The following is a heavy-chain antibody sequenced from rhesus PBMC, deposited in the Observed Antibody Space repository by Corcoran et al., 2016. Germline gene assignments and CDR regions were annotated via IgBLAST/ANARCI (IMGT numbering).Heavy chain of an antibody. V-gene: IGHV3S42*01. CDR3: AKDLGRYGLDS. CDR2: MNSGGGST. CDR1: GFPFSSYW. D-gene: IGHD3-3*01. Sequence: EVQLVESGGGLAKPGGSLRLSCAASGFPFSSYWMIWVRQHTGKGREWISAMNSGGGSTYYADSVKGRFTISRDNSKNTLSLQMNSLRAEDTAVYYCAKDLGRYGLDSWGQGVVVTVSS. J-gene: IGHJ6*01.